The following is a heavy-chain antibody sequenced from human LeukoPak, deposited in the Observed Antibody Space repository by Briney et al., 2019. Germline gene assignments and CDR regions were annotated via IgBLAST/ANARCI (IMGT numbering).Heavy chain of an antibody. Sequence: SETLSLTCAVSGGSISSGGHSWSWIRQPPGKGLEWIGYIYNTESTYYNSSLKSRVTISVDTSKNQFSLKLNSVTAADTAVYYCASHSGGYAYWGQGTLVTVSS. V-gene: IGHV4-30-4*07. J-gene: IGHJ4*02. D-gene: IGHD5-12*01. CDR1: GGSISSGGHS. CDR3: ASHSGGYAY. CDR2: IYNTEST.